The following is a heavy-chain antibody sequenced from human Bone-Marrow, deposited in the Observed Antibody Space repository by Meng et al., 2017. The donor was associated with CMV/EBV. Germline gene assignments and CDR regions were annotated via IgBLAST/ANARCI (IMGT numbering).Heavy chain of an antibody. V-gene: IGHV1-8*03. CDR3: ARGGYDFWSGPGGMDV. CDR2: MNPNSGNT. D-gene: IGHD3-3*01. Sequence: ASVKVSCKASGYTFTGYYMHWVRQAPGQGLEWMGWMNPNSGNTGYAQKFQGRVTITRNTSISTAYMELSSLRSEDTAVYYCARGGYDFWSGPGGMDVWGQGTTVTVSS. J-gene: IGHJ6*02. CDR1: GYTFTGYY.